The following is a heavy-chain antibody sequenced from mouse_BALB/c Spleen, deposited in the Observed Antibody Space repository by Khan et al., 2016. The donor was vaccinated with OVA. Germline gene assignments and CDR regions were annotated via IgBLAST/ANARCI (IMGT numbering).Heavy chain of an antibody. CDR2: IYPGSDNT. V-gene: IGHV1-77*01. CDR3: AREWAAWFPY. CDR1: GYTFTDYY. Sequence: VQLQQSGAELARPGASVTLSCKASGYTFTDYYINWMRQRTGQGLEWIGEIYPGSDNTYYNERFTGKATLTADKSSSTAYMQLSRLTSEDSAVYFCAREWAAWFPYWGPGTLVTVSA. J-gene: IGHJ3*01.